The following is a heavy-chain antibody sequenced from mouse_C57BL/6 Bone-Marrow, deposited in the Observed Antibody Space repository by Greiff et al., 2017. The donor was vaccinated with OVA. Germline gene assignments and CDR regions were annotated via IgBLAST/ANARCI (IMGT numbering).Heavy chain of an antibody. CDR3: TSGYYFDC. CDR2: IDPTNDYT. J-gene: IGHJ2*01. Sequence: QVQLQQSGAELARPGASVKMSCKASGYTFTSYTIHWVKQRPGQGLEWIGYIDPTNDYTNYNQKFKGKATLTADKSSSTAYMQLSSLTSEDSAVYYCTSGYYFDCWGRGTALTVSS. V-gene: IGHV1-4*01. CDR1: GYTFTSYT.